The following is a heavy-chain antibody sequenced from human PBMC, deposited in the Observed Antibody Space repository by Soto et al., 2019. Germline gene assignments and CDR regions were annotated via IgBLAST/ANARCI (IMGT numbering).Heavy chain of an antibody. CDR1: GFTFDDYA. CDR3: AKDRVAARLAWFDP. Sequence: DVQLVESGGGLVQPGRSLRLSCAASGFTFDDYAMHWVRQAPGKGLEWVSGISWNSGSIGYADSVKGRFTISRDNAKNSLYLQMNSLRAEDTALYYCAKDRVAARLAWFDPWGQGTLVTVSS. D-gene: IGHD6-6*01. J-gene: IGHJ5*02. V-gene: IGHV3-9*01. CDR2: ISWNSGSI.